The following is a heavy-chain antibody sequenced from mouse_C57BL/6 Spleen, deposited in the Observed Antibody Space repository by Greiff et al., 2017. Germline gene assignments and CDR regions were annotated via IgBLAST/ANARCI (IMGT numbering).Heavy chain of an antibody. CDR1: GFTFSSYA. D-gene: IGHD1-1*01. V-gene: IGHV5-9-1*02. J-gene: IGHJ1*03. Sequence: EVQRVESGEGLVKPGGSLKLSCAASGFTFSSYAMSWVRQTPEKRLEWVAYISSGGDYIYYADTVKGRFTISRDNARNTLYLQMSSLKSEDTAMYYCTREDVYYGSSRYFDVWGTGTTVTVSS. CDR2: ISSGGDYI. CDR3: TREDVYYGSSRYFDV.